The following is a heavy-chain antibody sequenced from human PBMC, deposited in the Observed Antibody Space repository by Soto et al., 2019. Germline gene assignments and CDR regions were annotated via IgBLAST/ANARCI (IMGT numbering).Heavy chain of an antibody. J-gene: IGHJ6*02. CDR2: ISWDGGST. CDR3: AKATLRAIFGVVNPGYYYGMDV. CDR1: GFTFDDYT. Sequence: EVQLVESGGVVVQPGGSLRLSCAASGFTFDDYTMHWVRQAPGKGLEWVSLISWDGGSTYYADSVKGRFTISRDNSKNSLYLQMNSLRTEDIALYYCAKATLRAIFGVVNPGYYYGMDVWGQGTTVTVSS. V-gene: IGHV3-43*01. D-gene: IGHD3-3*01.